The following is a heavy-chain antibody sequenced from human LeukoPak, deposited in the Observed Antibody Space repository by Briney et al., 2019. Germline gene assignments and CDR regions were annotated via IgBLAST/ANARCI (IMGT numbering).Heavy chain of an antibody. J-gene: IGHJ4*02. CDR3: AKGYYYDSSGYYFDY. V-gene: IGHV3-23*01. D-gene: IGHD3-22*01. CDR1: GFTFSSYA. CDR2: ISGSGGST. Sequence: GGSLRLSCAASGFTFSSYAMSWVRQAPGKGLEWVSAISGSGGSTYYADSVKGRFTISRDNSKNTLYLQMNSLRAEDAAVYYCAKGYYYDSSGYYFDYWGQGTLVTVSS.